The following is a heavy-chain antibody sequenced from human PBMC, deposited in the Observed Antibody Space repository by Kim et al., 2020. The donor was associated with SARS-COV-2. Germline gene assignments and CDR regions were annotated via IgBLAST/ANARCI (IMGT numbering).Heavy chain of an antibody. CDR1: GFTFSSYW. CDR2: INSDGSST. J-gene: IGHJ6*02. Sequence: GGSLRLSCAASGFTFSSYWMHWVRQAPGKGLVWVSRINSDGSSTSYADSVKGRFTISRDNAKNTLYLQMNSLRAEDTAVYYCASWTHSSSWYGYYYYGMDVWGQGTTVTVSS. V-gene: IGHV3-74*01. CDR3: ASWTHSSSWYGYYYYGMDV. D-gene: IGHD6-13*01.